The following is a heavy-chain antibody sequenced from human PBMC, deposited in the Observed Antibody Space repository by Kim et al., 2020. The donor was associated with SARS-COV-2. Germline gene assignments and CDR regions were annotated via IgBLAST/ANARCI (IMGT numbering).Heavy chain of an antibody. Sequence: SETLSLTCTVSGGSISSSSYYWGWIRQPPGKGLEWIGSIYYSGSTYYNPSLKSRVTISVDTSKNQFSLKLSSVTAADTAVYYCARHGSSGVIVVVITEFDYWGQGTLVTVCS. CDR1: GGSISSSSYY. D-gene: IGHD3-22*01. V-gene: IGHV4-39*01. CDR3: ARHGSSGVIVVVITEFDY. CDR2: IYYSGST. J-gene: IGHJ4*02.